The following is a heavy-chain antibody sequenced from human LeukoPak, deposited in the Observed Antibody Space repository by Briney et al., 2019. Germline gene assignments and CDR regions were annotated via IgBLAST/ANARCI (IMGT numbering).Heavy chain of an antibody. CDR1: GFTFSSYS. Sequence: QPGGSLRLSCAASGFTFSSYSMNWVRQAPGKWLEWVSYISSSSSTIYYADSVKGRFTISRDNAKNSLYLQMNSLRAEDTAVYYCAELGITMIGGVWGKGTTVTISS. CDR3: AELGITMIGGV. D-gene: IGHD3-10*02. J-gene: IGHJ6*04. CDR2: ISSSSSTI. V-gene: IGHV3-48*01.